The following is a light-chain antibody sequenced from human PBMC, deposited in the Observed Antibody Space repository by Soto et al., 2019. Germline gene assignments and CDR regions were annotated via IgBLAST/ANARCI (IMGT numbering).Light chain of an antibody. J-gene: IGKJ2*01. V-gene: IGKV1D-8*01. CDR3: QRYYTLPYT. CDR2: ATS. CDR1: QAISSH. Sequence: VIWMTQSPSLISASTGDRVNISCRMSQAISSHLAWYQQKPGKAPNLLLFATSTLQSGVPSRFSGSGSGTDFTLSISSLQSEDFATYYCQRYYTLPYTFCRGTKVEF.